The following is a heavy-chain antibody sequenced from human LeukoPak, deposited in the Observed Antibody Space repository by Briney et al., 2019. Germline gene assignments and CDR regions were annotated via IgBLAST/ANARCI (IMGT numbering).Heavy chain of an antibody. D-gene: IGHD3-9*01. CDR1: GFTFSNYA. J-gene: IGHJ4*02. Sequence: QPGASLRLSCAASGFTFSNYAMSWVRQAPGKGLEWVSAITGSDGNTYYADPVKGRFTISRDNSKNTLYLQTNSLRAEDTAVYYCAQWGDFDVLTGYYVPDFWGQGTLVTVSS. CDR3: AQWGDFDVLTGYYVPDF. CDR2: ITGSDGNT. V-gene: IGHV3-23*01.